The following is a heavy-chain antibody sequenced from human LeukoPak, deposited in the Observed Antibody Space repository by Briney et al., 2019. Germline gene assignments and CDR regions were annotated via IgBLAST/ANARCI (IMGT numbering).Heavy chain of an antibody. Sequence: PGGSLRLSCAASGSTFSSYWMSWVRQAPGKGLEWVANIKQDGSEKYYVDSVKGRFTISRDNAKNSLYLQMNSLRAEDTAVYYCARASRTGTTFDYWGQGTLVTVSS. CDR3: ARASRTGTTFDY. J-gene: IGHJ4*02. V-gene: IGHV3-7*01. CDR1: GSTFSSYW. CDR2: IKQDGSEK. D-gene: IGHD1-1*01.